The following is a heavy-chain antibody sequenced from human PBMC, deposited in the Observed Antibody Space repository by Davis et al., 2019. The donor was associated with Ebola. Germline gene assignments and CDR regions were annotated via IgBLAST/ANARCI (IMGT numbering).Heavy chain of an antibody. D-gene: IGHD3-9*01. V-gene: IGHV1-69*13. J-gene: IGHJ6*04. CDR3: ESGLRYFDWLNYYYYGMDV. CDR1: GVTFSSYA. Sequence: SVKVSCKASGVTFSSYAISWVRQAPGQGLEWMGGIIPIFGTANYAQKFQGRVTITADESTSTAYMELSSLRSEDTAVYYCESGLRYFDWLNYYYYGMDVWGKGTTVTVSS. CDR2: IIPIFGTA.